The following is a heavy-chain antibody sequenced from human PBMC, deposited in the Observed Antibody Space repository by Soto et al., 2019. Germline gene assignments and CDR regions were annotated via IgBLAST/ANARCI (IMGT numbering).Heavy chain of an antibody. V-gene: IGHV3-21*01. CDR3: ARDRVVKQSADY. J-gene: IGHJ4*02. Sequence: GGSLRLSCAASGFTFSSYSMNWVRQAPGKGLEWVSSISSSSSYIYYADSVKGRFTMSRDNAKNSLYLQMNSLRAEDTAVYYCARDRVVKQSADYWGQGTLVTVSS. CDR1: GFTFSSYS. D-gene: IGHD3-10*01. CDR2: ISSSSSYI.